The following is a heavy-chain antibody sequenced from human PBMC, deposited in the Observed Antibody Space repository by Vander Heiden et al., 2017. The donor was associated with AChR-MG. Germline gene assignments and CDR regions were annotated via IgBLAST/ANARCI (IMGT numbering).Heavy chain of an antibody. CDR3: ARDRDGYNYGVRDFDY. D-gene: IGHD5-12*01. CDR2: ISSSGTTV. V-gene: IGHV3-11*01. Sequence: QVQLVESGGGLVKPGGSLRLSCAASGFIRRDPYMSWIRQAPGKGLEWISYISSSGTTVYYTDSVKGRFTISRDNAKNSLYLQMNSLRAEDTAVYYCARDRDGYNYGVRDFDYWGQGTLVTVSS. J-gene: IGHJ4*02. CDR1: GFIRRDPY.